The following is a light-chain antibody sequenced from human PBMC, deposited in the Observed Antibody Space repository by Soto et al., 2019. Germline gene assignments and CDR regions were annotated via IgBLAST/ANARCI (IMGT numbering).Light chain of an antibody. CDR3: QSYDSSLSGRGVV. V-gene: IGLV1-40*01. J-gene: IGLJ2*01. Sequence: QSVLTQPPSVSGAPGQRVTISCTGSSSNIGAGYDVHWYQQLPGTAPKLLIYGNSNRPSGVPDRFSGSKSGTSASLAITGLRAEDEADYYCQSYDSSLSGRGVVFGGGTKLTVL. CDR1: SSNIGAGYD. CDR2: GNS.